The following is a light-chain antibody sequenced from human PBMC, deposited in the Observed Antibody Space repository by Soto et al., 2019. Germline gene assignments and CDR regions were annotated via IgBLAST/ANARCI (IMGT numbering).Light chain of an antibody. CDR2: DAS. CDR3: QQRSNWPWT. Sequence: EIVLTQSPATLSLSPGERATLSCRASQSVSSYLAGYQQQPGQAPRLLIYDASNRATSIPARFSGSGSGTDFTLTISSIEPADFAVYYCQQRSNWPWTFGQGTKVEIK. CDR1: QSVSSY. J-gene: IGKJ1*01. V-gene: IGKV3-11*01.